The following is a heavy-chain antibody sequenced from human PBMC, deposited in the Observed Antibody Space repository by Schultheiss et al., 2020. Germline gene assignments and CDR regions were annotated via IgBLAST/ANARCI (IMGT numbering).Heavy chain of an antibody. Sequence: SETLSLTCAVYGGSFSGYYWSWIRQPAGKGLEWIGEINDSGNTNYNPSLKSRVTISIETSKNQLSLKLSSVTAADTAVYYCGREGTAAARGIDYWGQGTLVTVSS. CDR3: GREGTAAARGIDY. CDR2: INDSGNT. CDR1: GGSFSGYY. J-gene: IGHJ4*02. D-gene: IGHD2-2*01. V-gene: IGHV4-34*01.